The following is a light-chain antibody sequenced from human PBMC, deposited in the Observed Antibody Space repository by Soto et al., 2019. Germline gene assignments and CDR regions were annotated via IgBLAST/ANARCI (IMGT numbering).Light chain of an antibody. Sequence: VSWMTQSASLLSASTGDRVTISCRMSQGIGSYLAWYQQKPGKAPELLIYAASTLQSGVPSRFSGSGSGTDFTLTISCLQSEDFATYYCQQYYSFPRTFGQGTKVDIK. CDR3: QQYYSFPRT. CDR2: AAS. V-gene: IGKV1D-8*01. CDR1: QGIGSY. J-gene: IGKJ1*01.